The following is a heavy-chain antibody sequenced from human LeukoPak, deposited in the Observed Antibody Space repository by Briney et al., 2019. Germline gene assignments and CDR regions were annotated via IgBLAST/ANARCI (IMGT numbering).Heavy chain of an antibody. CDR2: ISGSSTYI. D-gene: IGHD3-10*01. J-gene: IGHJ3*02. CDR3: ARGVRRLWFGEPTGAFDI. V-gene: IGHV3-21*01. CDR1: GFTFSPYF. Sequence: PGGSLRLSCAASGFTFSPYFMNWVRQAPGKGLEWVSSISGSSTYIYYADSVKGRFTISRDNAKNSLYLQMNSLRAEDTAVYYCARGVRRLWFGEPTGAFDIWGQGTMVTVSS.